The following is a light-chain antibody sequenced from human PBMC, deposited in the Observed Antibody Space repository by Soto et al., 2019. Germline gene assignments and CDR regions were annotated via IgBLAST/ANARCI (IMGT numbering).Light chain of an antibody. V-gene: IGKV1-5*01. CDR2: DAS. CDR1: QSISSW. CDR3: QQYNTYPLT. J-gene: IGKJ4*01. Sequence: DIQMTPSPSTLSASVGDRVTLTFRASQSISSWLAWYQQKPGKAPKVLIYDASTLDGGVPSRFSGRRSGTDFTLTISSLQPSDFATYYCQQYNTYPLTFGGGTKVDIK.